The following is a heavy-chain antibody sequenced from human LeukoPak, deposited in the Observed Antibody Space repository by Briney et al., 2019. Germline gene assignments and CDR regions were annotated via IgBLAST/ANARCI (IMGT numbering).Heavy chain of an antibody. CDR1: GGSISSGSYY. V-gene: IGHV4-61*02. Sequence: SETLSLTCTVSGGSISSGSYYWSWIRQPAWKGLEWIGRIYTSGSTNYNPSLKSRVTISVDTSKNQFSLKLSSVTAADTAVYYCARDQGSIDYWGQGTLVTVSS. D-gene: IGHD4-11*01. J-gene: IGHJ4*02. CDR2: IYTSGST. CDR3: ARDQGSIDY.